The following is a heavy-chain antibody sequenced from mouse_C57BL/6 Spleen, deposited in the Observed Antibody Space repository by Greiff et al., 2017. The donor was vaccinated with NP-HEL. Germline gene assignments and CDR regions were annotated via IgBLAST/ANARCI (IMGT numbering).Heavy chain of an antibody. CDR3: ARLYSNYETWFAY. V-gene: IGHV5-17*01. D-gene: IGHD2-5*01. CDR2: ISSGSSTI. CDR1: GFTFSDYG. J-gene: IGHJ3*01. Sequence: VQLKESGGGLVKPGGSLKLSCAASGFTFSDYGMHWVRQAPEKGLEWVAYISSGSSTIYYADTVKGRFTISRDNAKNTLFLQMTSLRSEDTAMYYCARLYSNYETWFAYWGQGTLVTVSA.